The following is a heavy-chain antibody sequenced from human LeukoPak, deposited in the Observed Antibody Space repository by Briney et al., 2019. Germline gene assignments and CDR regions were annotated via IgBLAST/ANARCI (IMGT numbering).Heavy chain of an antibody. V-gene: IGHV3-21*01. CDR2: ISSSSGYI. CDR3: ARRLRYDFWSPNYYFDY. CDR1: GFTFSSYS. Sequence: KTGGSLRLSCAASGFTFSSYSMNWVRQAPGKGLEWVSSISSSSGYIYYADSVKGRFTISRDNAKNSLYLRMNSLRAEDTAVYYCARRLRYDFWSPNYYFDYWGQGTLVTVSS. J-gene: IGHJ4*02. D-gene: IGHD3-3*01.